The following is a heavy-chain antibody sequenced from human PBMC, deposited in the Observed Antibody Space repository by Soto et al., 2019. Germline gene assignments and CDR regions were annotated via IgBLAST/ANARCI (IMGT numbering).Heavy chain of an antibody. D-gene: IGHD1-26*01. CDR3: ARAAIKDHQVAGQPPTSRTLDY. V-gene: IGHV4-59*01. CDR1: GGSISNYY. Sequence: PSETLSLTCTVSGGSISNYYWNWIRQSPGKGLEWIGYIYSSGSTHYNPSLQNRVTISIDTSKNQVSLKVNSVTAADTAVYYCARAAIKDHQVAGQPPTSRTLDYWGLGTLVTVSS. J-gene: IGHJ4*02. CDR2: IYSSGST.